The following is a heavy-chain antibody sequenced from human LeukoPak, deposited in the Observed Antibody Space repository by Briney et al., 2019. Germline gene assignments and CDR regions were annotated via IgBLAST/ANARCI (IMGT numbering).Heavy chain of an antibody. Sequence: PSETLSLTCTVSGDSISSSSYYWDWIRQPPGKGLEWIGSTFYSGSTYYNPSLKSRVTISVDTSKNQFSLRLSSVTAADTAVYYCATQMLLCHYYWGQGTPVTVSS. D-gene: IGHD3-10*01. CDR2: TFYSGST. V-gene: IGHV4-39*01. J-gene: IGHJ4*02. CDR3: ATQMLLCHYY. CDR1: GDSISSSSYY.